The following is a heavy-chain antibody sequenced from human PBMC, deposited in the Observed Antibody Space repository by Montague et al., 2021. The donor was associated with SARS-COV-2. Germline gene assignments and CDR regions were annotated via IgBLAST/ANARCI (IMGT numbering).Heavy chain of an antibody. D-gene: IGHD1-1*01. V-gene: IGHV6-1*01. Sequence: CAISGDSVSSNSATWNWVRQSPSRGLEWLGRTYYRSKWYNDYAVSVRGRVTINPDTSKNQFSLQLNSATPEDTAIYYCTSGREGNYNVTDVWGQGTTVTVSS. CDR1: GDSVSSNSAT. J-gene: IGHJ6*02. CDR2: TYYRSKWYN. CDR3: TSGREGNYNVTDV.